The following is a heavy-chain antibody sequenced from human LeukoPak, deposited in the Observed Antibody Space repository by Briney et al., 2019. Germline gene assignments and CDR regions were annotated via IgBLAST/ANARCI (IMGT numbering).Heavy chain of an antibody. CDR1: GFIFSDYG. Sequence: QPGGSLRLSCGVSGFIFSDYGMHWVRQAPGKGLEWVANIKKDGIEKYYVDSVKGRFTISRDNAKTSLYLQMNSLRAEDTAVYYCARHLSGVTGYTYGRGIDNWGQGTLVTVSS. D-gene: IGHD5-18*01. V-gene: IGHV3-7*01. J-gene: IGHJ4*02. CDR2: IKKDGIEK. CDR3: ARHLSGVTGYTYGRGIDN.